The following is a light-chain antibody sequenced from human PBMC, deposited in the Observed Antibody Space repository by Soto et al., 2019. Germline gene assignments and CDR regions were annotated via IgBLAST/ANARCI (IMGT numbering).Light chain of an antibody. CDR2: LNSDGSL. CDR1: SVHSSYA. J-gene: IGLJ2*01. CDR3: QTRGTGIYVV. V-gene: IGLV4-69*01. Sequence: QPVLTQSPSASASLGASVKLTCTLSSVHSSYAIAWHQQQPERGPRYLMRLNSDGSLNKGDGIPDRFSGSSSGAERYLTISSLQSEDEADNYCQTRGTGIYVVFGGGTQLTVL.